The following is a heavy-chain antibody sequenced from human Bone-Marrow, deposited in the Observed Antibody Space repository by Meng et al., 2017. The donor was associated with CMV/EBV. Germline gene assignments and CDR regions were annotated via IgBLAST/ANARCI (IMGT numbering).Heavy chain of an antibody. CDR3: AADTGGFEAGFWFDP. D-gene: IGHD6-19*01. J-gene: IGHJ5*02. CDR1: GYTFTRSA. Sequence: SVKVSCKGSGYTFTRSAVQWVRQARGQRLEWIGWIVVGSGNTNYAQKFQERVTITRDMSTSTAYMELSSLRSEDTAVYYCAADTGGFEAGFWFDPWGQGTLVTVSS. V-gene: IGHV1-58*01. CDR2: IVVGSGNT.